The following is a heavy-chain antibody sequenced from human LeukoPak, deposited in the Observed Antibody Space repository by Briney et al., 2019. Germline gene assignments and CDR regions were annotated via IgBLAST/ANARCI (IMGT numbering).Heavy chain of an antibody. Sequence: PGGSLRLSCAASGFTFSDHYVGWVRQAPGKGLEWVANIKQDGSEKYYVDSVKGRFTISRDNAKNSLYLQMNSLRAEDMAVYYCARERGGYDFWSGYYKPYYYYYMDVWGKGTTVTVSS. CDR3: ARERGGYDFWSGYYKPYYYYYMDV. CDR2: IKQDGSEK. J-gene: IGHJ6*03. V-gene: IGHV3-7*01. CDR1: GFTFSDHY. D-gene: IGHD3-3*01.